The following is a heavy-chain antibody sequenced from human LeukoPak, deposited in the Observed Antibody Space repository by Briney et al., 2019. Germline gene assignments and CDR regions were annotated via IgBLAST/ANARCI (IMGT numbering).Heavy chain of an antibody. CDR3: AKGRVVVAASPADY. J-gene: IGHJ4*02. CDR1: GFTFTSYA. CDR2: ISYDGSNK. Sequence: PGGSLRLSCAASGFTFTSYAMHWVRQAPGKGLEWVAVISYDGSNKYYADSVKGRFTISRDNSKNTLYLQMNNLRAEDTAVYYCAKGRVVVAASPADYWGQGTLVTVSS. D-gene: IGHD2-15*01. V-gene: IGHV3-30*04.